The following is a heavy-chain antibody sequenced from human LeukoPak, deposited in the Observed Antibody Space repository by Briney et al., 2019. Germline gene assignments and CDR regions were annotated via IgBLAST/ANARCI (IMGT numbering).Heavy chain of an antibody. J-gene: IGHJ5*02. D-gene: IGHD7-27*01. Sequence: GGSLRLSCAASGFTFSSYWMSWVRQAPGKGLEWVANIKQDGSEKYYVDSVKGRFTISRDNAKNSLYLQINSLRAEDTAVYYCARDGDAFWFDPWGQGTLVTVSS. CDR3: ARDGDAFWFDP. CDR2: IKQDGSEK. V-gene: IGHV3-7*01. CDR1: GFTFSSYW.